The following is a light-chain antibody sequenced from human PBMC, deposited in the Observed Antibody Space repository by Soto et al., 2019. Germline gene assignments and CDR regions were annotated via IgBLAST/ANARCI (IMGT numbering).Light chain of an antibody. Sequence: IQMTQSPSSRSASVGDRVTITCWASQSIRSYLNWYQQKPGKAPKLLSYAASSLQSGVPSRFSGSGSGTDFTLTISRLKPEDFATYYCQQSYSTLTFGGGTKVDIK. CDR3: QQSYSTLT. CDR2: AAS. CDR1: QSIRSY. V-gene: IGKV1-39*01. J-gene: IGKJ4*01.